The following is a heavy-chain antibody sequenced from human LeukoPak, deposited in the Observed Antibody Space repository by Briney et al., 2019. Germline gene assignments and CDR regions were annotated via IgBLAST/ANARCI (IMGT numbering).Heavy chain of an antibody. Sequence: ASVKVSCKTSGGTFINYAINWVRQAPGQGLEWMGGIIPIFGTANYAQKFQGRVTIIADESTSTAYMELSSLRSEDTAVYYCAREAAYYYDSSGYYSDAEYFHHWGQGTLVTVSS. V-gene: IGHV1-69*13. CDR3: AREAAYYYDSSGYYSDAEYFHH. J-gene: IGHJ1*01. CDR1: GGTFINYA. D-gene: IGHD3-22*01. CDR2: IIPIFGTA.